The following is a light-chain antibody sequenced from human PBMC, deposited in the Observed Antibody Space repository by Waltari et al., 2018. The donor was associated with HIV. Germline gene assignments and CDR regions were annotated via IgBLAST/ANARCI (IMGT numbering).Light chain of an antibody. CDR2: RNN. CDR3: AAWDDNLSGVV. V-gene: IGLV1-47*01. J-gene: IGLJ2*01. CDR1: SSNIGSNY. Sequence: QSVLTQPPSASGTPGQRVTISCSGSSSNIGSNYVYWYQQLPGTAPKLLIYRNNQGPSGVPDRFSGSKSGTSASLAISGLRSEDEADYYCAAWDDNLSGVVFGGGTKLTVL.